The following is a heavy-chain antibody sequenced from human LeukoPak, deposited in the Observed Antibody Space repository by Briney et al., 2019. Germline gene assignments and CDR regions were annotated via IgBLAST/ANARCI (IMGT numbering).Heavy chain of an antibody. CDR2: IGGGDDI. Sequence: GGSLRLSCAASGFTFNTHAMSWVRQAPGKGLEWVSGIGGGDDIHYADSVKGRFTVSRDDSKNTLYLQMNSLRAEDTAIYYCVKDATPWNSIWDYFDYWGQGTLVTVSS. CDR3: VKDATPWNSIWDYFDY. J-gene: IGHJ4*02. V-gene: IGHV3-23*01. D-gene: IGHD1-7*01. CDR1: GFTFNTHA.